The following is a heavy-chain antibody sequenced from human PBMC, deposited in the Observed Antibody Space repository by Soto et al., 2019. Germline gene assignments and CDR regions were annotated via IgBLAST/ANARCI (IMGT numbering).Heavy chain of an antibody. CDR1: GYSFTSYW. Sequence: GESLKISCKGSGYSFTSYWISWVRQMPGKGLEWMGRIDPSDSYTNYSPSFQGHVTISADKSISTAYLQWSSLKASDTAMYYCATARPDCSGGSCYLPGFLVAFDIWGQGTMVTASS. J-gene: IGHJ3*02. V-gene: IGHV5-10-1*01. CDR2: IDPSDSYT. D-gene: IGHD2-15*01. CDR3: ATARPDCSGGSCYLPGFLVAFDI.